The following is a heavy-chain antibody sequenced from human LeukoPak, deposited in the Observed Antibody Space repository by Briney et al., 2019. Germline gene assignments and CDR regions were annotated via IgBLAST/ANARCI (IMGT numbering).Heavy chain of an antibody. CDR2: ISGGSGST. V-gene: IGHV3-23*01. J-gene: IGHJ5*02. CDR3: ARDALEEGFDP. D-gene: IGHD1-1*01. CDR1: GFTFSSYA. Sequence: GGSLRLSCAASGFTFSSYAMSWVRQAPGKGLAWVSTISGGSGSTYCADSVKGRFTISRDNSKNTLYLQMNSLRAEDTAVYYCARDALEEGFDPWGQGTLVTVSS.